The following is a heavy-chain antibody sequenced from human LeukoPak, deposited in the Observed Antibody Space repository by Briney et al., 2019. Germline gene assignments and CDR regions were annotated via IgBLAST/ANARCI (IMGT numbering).Heavy chain of an antibody. V-gene: IGHV4-39*07. CDR1: GGSFSGFYY. Sequence: SETLSLTCTVSGGSFSGFYYWGWIRPPPGKGLEWIGSLYSGGRIYYAPSLKSRVTISVDTSHINFSLKLTSVTAADTAVYYCARVYNWNSSGLGAPRDWGRGTLVTVSS. CDR3: ARVYNWNSSGLGAPRD. J-gene: IGHJ4*02. D-gene: IGHD1-7*01. CDR2: LYSGGRI.